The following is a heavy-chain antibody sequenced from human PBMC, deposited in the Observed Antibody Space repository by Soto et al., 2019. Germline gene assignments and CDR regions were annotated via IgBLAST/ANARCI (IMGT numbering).Heavy chain of an antibody. J-gene: IGHJ4*02. D-gene: IGHD4-17*01. Sequence: SETLSLTCAVSGGSISSGGYSWSWIRQPPGKGLEWIGYVYHSGSTYYNPSLKSRVTISVDRSKNQFSLKLSSVTAADTAVYYCARTTVSNQFDYWGQGTLVTVSS. CDR2: VYHSGST. CDR1: GGSISSGGYS. CDR3: ARTTVSNQFDY. V-gene: IGHV4-30-2*01.